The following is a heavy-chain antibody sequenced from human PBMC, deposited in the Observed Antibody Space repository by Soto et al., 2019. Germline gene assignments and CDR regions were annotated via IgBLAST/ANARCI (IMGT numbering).Heavy chain of an antibody. V-gene: IGHV1-3*01. J-gene: IGHJ5*02. CDR3: ARESGTIFGVVIYNWFDP. Sequence: ASVKVSCKASGYTFTSYAMHWVRQAPGQRLEWMGWINAGNSNTKYSQKFQGRVTITRDTSASTAYMELSSLRSEDTAVYYCARESGTIFGVVIYNWFDPWGQGTLVTVSS. CDR2: INAGNSNT. CDR1: GYTFTSYA. D-gene: IGHD3-3*01.